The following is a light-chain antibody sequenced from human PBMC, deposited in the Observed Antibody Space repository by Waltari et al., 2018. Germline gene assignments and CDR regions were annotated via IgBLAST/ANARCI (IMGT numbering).Light chain of an antibody. CDR1: QSVSSN. CDR2: GAS. J-gene: IGKJ4*01. CDR3: QQYSTWPLT. V-gene: IGKV3-15*01. Sequence: EIMMTQSTATLSVSPGERATLSCRASQSVSSNLAWYQQKPGQAPRLLIYGASTRATDIPARFSGSGSGTEFTLTISSLQSEDFAVYYCQQYSTWPLTFGGGTKVEIK.